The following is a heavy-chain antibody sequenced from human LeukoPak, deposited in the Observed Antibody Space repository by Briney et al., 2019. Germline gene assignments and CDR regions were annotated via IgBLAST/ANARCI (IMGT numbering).Heavy chain of an antibody. CDR2: SDYRGLT. CDR3: ARYVPPEGADDGGSYYYGLDV. CDR1: GGAIKTYY. J-gene: IGHJ6*02. Sequence: SETLSLTCTVSGGAIKTYYWSWIRQPPGKGLEWIGCSDYRGLTFSPSFKGRVTISIDTSRNQFSLKMTSVTPADTAVYYCARYVPPEGADDGGSYYYGLDVWGQGTTVTVSS. V-gene: IGHV4-59*01. D-gene: IGHD1-26*01.